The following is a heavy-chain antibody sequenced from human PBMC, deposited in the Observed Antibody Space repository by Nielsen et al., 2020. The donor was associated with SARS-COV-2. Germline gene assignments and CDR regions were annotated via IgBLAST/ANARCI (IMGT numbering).Heavy chain of an antibody. V-gene: IGHV1-18*04. Sequence: ASVKVSCKASGYTFTTYGISWVRQAPGQGLEWMGWIRSNSDSAKYVKKFLGRVIMTTDTSTSTAYLEVRSLRSDDTAVYYCASSAPPSGFNWFDPWGQGTLVTVSS. CDR3: ASSAPPSGFNWFDP. CDR2: IRSNSDSA. CDR1: GYTFTTYG. D-gene: IGHD3-22*01. J-gene: IGHJ5*02.